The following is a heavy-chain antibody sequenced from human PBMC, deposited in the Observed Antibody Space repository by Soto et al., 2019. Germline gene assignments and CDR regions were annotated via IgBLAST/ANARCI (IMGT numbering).Heavy chain of an antibody. D-gene: IGHD3-22*01. CDR1: GGSISSYY. Sequence: SETLSLTCTVSGGSISSYYWSWIRQPPGKGLEWIGYIYYSGSTNYNPSLKSRVTISVDTSKNQFSLKLSSVTAADTAVYYCARFDYYDSSGYLDFRPNWGQGTLVTVSS. V-gene: IGHV4-59*01. CDR2: IYYSGST. J-gene: IGHJ4*02. CDR3: ARFDYYDSSGYLDFRPN.